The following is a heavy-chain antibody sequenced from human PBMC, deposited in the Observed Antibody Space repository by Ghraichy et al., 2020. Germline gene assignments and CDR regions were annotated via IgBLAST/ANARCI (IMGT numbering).Heavy chain of an antibody. D-gene: IGHD4-17*01. J-gene: IGHJ5*02. CDR1: GDSISSSTYY. CDR3: LCHIMTTVTSWFDP. Sequence: SETLSLTCTVSGDSISSSTYYWGWVRQPPGKGLEWIGSIYYSGSTYYNPSLKSRVTISVDTSKNQFSLKLNSETAADTAIYYCLCHIMTTVTSWFDPWGQGTLVTVSS. V-gene: IGHV4-39*01. CDR2: IYYSGST.